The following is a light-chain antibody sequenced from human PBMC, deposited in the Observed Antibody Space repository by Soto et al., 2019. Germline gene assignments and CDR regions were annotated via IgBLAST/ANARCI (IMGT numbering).Light chain of an antibody. CDR2: GAS. Sequence: EIVLTQSPGTLSLSPGERATLSCRVSQSVSSSYLAWYQQKPGQAPRLLIYGASSRATGIPDRFSGSGSGTDFTLTISRLEPEDFAVYYCQQYGSSRTVGQGTKVEIK. CDR1: QSVSSSY. V-gene: IGKV3-20*01. J-gene: IGKJ1*01. CDR3: QQYGSSRT.